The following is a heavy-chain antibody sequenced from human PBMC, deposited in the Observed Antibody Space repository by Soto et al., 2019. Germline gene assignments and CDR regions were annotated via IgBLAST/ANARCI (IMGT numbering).Heavy chain of an antibody. J-gene: IGHJ6*02. CDR2: ISPYNDYT. CDR1: GYTFIRYG. CDR3: ARGGYSDNYVWKLSHHGLDV. Sequence: QVQLAQSANEVKKPGASVRVSCKAAGYTFIRYGIAWVRQAPGQGLEWMGWISPYNDYTVYAQKFQGRVSMTADTSTRTVYMNLRGLKSDDTAVYYCARGGYSDNYVWKLSHHGLDVGGQGTSVSVSS. V-gene: IGHV1-18*01. D-gene: IGHD2-21*01.